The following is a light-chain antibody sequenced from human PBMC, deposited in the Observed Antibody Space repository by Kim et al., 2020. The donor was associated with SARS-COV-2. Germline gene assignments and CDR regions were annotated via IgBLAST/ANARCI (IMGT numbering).Light chain of an antibody. J-gene: IGKJ1*01. CDR2: DAS. CDR3: QQYNTYPWT. Sequence: ASVGERVTITCRASQSISGWLAWHQQKPGKAPKLMVYDASILASGVPSRFSGSGSGAEFTLTISSLQPDDFATYHCQQYNTYPWTFGLGTKVDI. CDR1: QSISGW. V-gene: IGKV1-5*01.